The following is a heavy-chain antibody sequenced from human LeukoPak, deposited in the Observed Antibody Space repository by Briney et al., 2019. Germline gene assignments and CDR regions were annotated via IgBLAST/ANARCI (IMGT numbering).Heavy chain of an antibody. CDR1: GFTFRSYW. CDR3: ARWARYCSSGSCYSWFDP. V-gene: IGHV3-7*01. D-gene: IGHD2-15*01. Sequence: TGGSLRLSCAASGFTFRSYWMSWVRQAPGKGLEWVANMKLDGSEEYYVDSVKGRFTISSDNAKNSLYLQMNGLRVDDTAVYYCARWARYCSSGSCYSWFDPWGQGTLVTVSS. J-gene: IGHJ5*02. CDR2: MKLDGSEE.